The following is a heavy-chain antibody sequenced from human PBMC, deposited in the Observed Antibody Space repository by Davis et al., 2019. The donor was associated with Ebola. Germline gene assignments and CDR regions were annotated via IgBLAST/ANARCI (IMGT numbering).Heavy chain of an antibody. CDR2: INHSGST. CDR1: GGSFSGYY. CDR3: ARGRPSPGDYVSWFDP. D-gene: IGHD4-17*01. V-gene: IGHV4-34*01. Sequence: GSLRLSCAVYGGSFSGYYWSWIRQPPGKGLEWIGEINHSGSTNYNPSLKSRVTISVDTSKNQFSLKLSSVTAADTAVYYCARGRPSPGDYVSWFDPWGQETLVTVSS. J-gene: IGHJ5*02.